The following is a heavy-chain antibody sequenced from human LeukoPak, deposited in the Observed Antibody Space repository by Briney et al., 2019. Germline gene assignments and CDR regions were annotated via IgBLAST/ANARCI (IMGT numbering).Heavy chain of an antibody. CDR3: TASGGSSRFDY. CDR2: IKSKTDGATT. D-gene: IGHD1-26*01. CDR1: GFTCTNAW. Sequence: GSLLLSCAASGFTCTNAWMTWGRPAPGEGLEWVGRIKSKTDGATTDYAAPVKGRFTISRDDSKNTLYLQMNSLKTEDTAVYYCTASGGSSRFDYWGHGTLVTVSS. J-gene: IGHJ4*01. V-gene: IGHV3-15*01.